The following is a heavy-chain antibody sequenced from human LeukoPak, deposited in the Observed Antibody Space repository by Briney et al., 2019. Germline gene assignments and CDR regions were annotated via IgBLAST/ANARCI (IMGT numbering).Heavy chain of an antibody. CDR3: ARCRYSSSPDFEY. CDR2: IYMSRSS. J-gene: IGHJ4*02. D-gene: IGHD6-13*01. Sequence: SETLSLTCTVSGGSISDYYWSWIRQPAGRGLEWIGRIYMSRSSNYNPSLRGRVSMSVDTSKNQFSLRLSSVTAADTAVYYCARCRYSSSPDFEYWGQGSLVTVSS. CDR1: GGSISDYY. V-gene: IGHV4-4*07.